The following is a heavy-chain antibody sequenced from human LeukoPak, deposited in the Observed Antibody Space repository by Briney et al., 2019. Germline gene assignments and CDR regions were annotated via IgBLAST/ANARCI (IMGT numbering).Heavy chain of an antibody. CDR1: GGSFSGYY. CDR3: ARKLYASSWSGWFDP. J-gene: IGHJ5*02. D-gene: IGHD6-13*01. CDR2: INHSGST. V-gene: IGHV4-34*01. Sequence: SETLSLTCAVYGGSFSGYYWSWIRQPPGKGLEWIGEINHSGSTNYNPSLKSRVTISVDTSKNQFSLRLSFVTAADTAVYYCARKLYASSWSGWFDPWGQGTLVTVSS.